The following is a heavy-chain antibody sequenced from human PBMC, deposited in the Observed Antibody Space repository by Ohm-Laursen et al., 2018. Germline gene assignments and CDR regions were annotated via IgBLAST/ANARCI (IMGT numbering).Heavy chain of an antibody. CDR3: AKPSSTGYFQH. CDR1: GFTFSNYG. D-gene: IGHD4-17*01. J-gene: IGHJ1*01. Sequence: SLRLSCAASGFTFSNYGMHWVRQAPGKGLEWVAVISYDGSNKYYVDSVKGRFTISRDNSKNTLYLQMNSLRTEDTAVYYCAKPSSTGYFQHWGQGTLVTVSS. CDR2: ISYDGSNK. V-gene: IGHV3-30*18.